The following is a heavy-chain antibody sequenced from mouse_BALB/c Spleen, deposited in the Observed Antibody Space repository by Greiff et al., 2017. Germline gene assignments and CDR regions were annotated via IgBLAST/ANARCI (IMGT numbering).Heavy chain of an antibody. CDR3: ARRGFYAMDY. V-gene: IGHV5-6-2*01. CDR1: GFTFSSYY. J-gene: IGHJ4*01. CDR2: INSNGGST. Sequence: EVMLVESGGGLVKLGGSLKLSCAASGFTFSSYYMSWVRQTPEKRLELVAAINSNGGSTYYPDTVKGRFTIFRDNAKNTLYLQMSSLKSEDTALYYCARRGFYAMDYWGQGTSVTVSS.